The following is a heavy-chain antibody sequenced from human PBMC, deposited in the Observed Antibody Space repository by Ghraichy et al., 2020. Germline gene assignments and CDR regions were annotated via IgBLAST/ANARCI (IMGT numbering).Heavy chain of an antibody. D-gene: IGHD4-17*01. V-gene: IGHV3-7*03. CDR2: INQDESEK. Sequence: GGSLRLSCAASGFIFGSYWMSWVRQAPGKGLEWVANINQDESEKYYVDSVKGRFTISRDYAENSVYLQMNSLRAEDTAVYYGARENGYYGDYLDYWGQGTLVTVSS. J-gene: IGHJ4*02. CDR1: GFIFGSYW. CDR3: ARENGYYGDYLDY.